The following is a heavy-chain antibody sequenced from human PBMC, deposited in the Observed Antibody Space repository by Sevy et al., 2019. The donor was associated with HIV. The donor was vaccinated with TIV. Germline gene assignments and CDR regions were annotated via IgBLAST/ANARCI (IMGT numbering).Heavy chain of an antibody. Sequence: GGSLRLSCAASGFIVSRHWMSWVRQAPGKGLEWVANIKEDGSGKYYVDSVKGRFTISKDNAKNSLYLQMNSRRVEVTAVYFCARESIAAGVEAFDVWGRGTMVTVSS. V-gene: IGHV3-7*03. CDR3: ARESIAAGVEAFDV. J-gene: IGHJ3*01. CDR1: GFIVSRHW. CDR2: IKEDGSGK. D-gene: IGHD6-25*01.